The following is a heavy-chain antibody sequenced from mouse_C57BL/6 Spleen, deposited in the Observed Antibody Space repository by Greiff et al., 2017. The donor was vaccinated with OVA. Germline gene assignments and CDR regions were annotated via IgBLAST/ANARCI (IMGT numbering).Heavy chain of an antibody. CDR2: INPNNGGT. Sequence: EVQLQESGPELVKPGASVKMSCKASGYTFTDYNMHWVKQSHGKSLEWLGYINPNNGGTSYNQKFKGKATLTVNKSSSTAYMELRSLTSEDSAVYYCARYYGQKGAMDYWGQGTSVTVSS. J-gene: IGHJ4*01. D-gene: IGHD1-1*01. CDR3: ARYYGQKGAMDY. CDR1: GYTFTDYN. V-gene: IGHV1-22*01.